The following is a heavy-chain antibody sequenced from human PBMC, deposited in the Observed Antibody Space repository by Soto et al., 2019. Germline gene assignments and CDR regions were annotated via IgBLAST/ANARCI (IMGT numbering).Heavy chain of an antibody. CDR2: IIPIFGTA. Sequence: QVQLAQSGAEVKKPGSSVKVSCKASGGTFSSYAISWVRQAPGQGLEWMGGIIPIFGTANYAQKFQGRVTITADKSTSTAYMELSSLRSEDTAVYYCSIAARRGGDYYYYGMDVWGQVTTVTVSS. CDR1: GGTFSSYA. J-gene: IGHJ6*02. V-gene: IGHV1-69*06. D-gene: IGHD6-6*01. CDR3: SIAARRGGDYYYYGMDV.